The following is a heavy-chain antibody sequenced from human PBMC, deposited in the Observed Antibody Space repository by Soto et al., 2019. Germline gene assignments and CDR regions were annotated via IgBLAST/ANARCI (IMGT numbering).Heavy chain of an antibody. J-gene: IGHJ6*02. CDR2: ISWNRGSR. CDR3: AKGTKPYTNYNFYGMDV. V-gene: IGHV3-9*01. Sequence: EVQLVESGGGLVQPGRSLRLSCAVSGFTFDDYAMHWVRQAPGKGLEWVSGISWNRGSRGYGDSVKGRFTISRDDAKNSLYLQMNSLRVEDTALYHCAKGTKPYTNYNFYGMDVWGQGTTVTVSS. CDR1: GFTFDDYA. D-gene: IGHD4-4*01.